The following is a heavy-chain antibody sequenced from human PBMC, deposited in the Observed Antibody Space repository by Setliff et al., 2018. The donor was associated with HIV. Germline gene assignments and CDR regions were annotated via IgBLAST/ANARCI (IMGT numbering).Heavy chain of an antibody. CDR2: IYSSGTT. D-gene: IGHD3-22*01. V-gene: IGHV4-59*01. J-gene: IGHJ3*02. CDR3: ARRGTDSSGYQRAFDI. CDR1: GGSIRGYY. Sequence: SETLSLTCTVSGGSIRGYYWSWIRQPPGKGLEWIGYIYSSGTTKYNPSLGSRVTISVDTSKNQLSLRLTSVTAADTAVYYCARRGTDSSGYQRAFDIWGQGTMVTVS.